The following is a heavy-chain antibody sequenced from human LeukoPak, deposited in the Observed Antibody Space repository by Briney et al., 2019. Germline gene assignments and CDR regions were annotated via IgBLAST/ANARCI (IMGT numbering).Heavy chain of an antibody. Sequence: GGSLRLSCAASGFTFSDYYMNWIRQAPGKGLEWVSYISSGGSTIYYADSVKGRFTISRDNAKNSLYLQMSSLRAEDTAVYYCARSSGGGYYGSGLTNWGQGTLVTVSS. CDR3: ARSSGGGYYGSGLTN. V-gene: IGHV3-11*01. J-gene: IGHJ4*02. CDR1: GFTFSDYY. D-gene: IGHD3-10*01. CDR2: ISSGGSTI.